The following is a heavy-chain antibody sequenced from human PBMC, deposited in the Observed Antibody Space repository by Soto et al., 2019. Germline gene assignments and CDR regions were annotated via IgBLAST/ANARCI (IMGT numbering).Heavy chain of an antibody. J-gene: IGHJ5*02. V-gene: IGHV3-23*01. D-gene: IGHD6-6*01. CDR3: AKVGPYSTSNRFDP. CDR1: GFPFSTYA. CDR2: ISGSGAST. Sequence: EVQLLESGGGLVQPGGSLGLSCAASGFPFSTYAMTWVRQAPGKGLEWVSLISGSGASTYYADSVRGRFTISRDNSKNTLFLQMNSLRADDTAVYYCAKVGPYSTSNRFDPWGQGTLVTVSS.